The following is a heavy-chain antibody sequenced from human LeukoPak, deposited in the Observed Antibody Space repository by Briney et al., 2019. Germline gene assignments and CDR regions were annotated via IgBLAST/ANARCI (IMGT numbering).Heavy chain of an antibody. J-gene: IGHJ4*02. D-gene: IGHD1-26*01. CDR2: VWYDGSNI. CDR3: ARGGYSGTYYFDH. V-gene: IGHV3-33*01. CDR1: GFTFSTYG. Sequence: GGSLRLSCAASGFTFSTYGMHWVRQAPGKGLEWVAVVWYDGSNIHYVDSVKGRFTISRDNSKSTLYLQMSSPTAEDTAVYYCARGGYSGTYYFDHWGQGTLVTVSS.